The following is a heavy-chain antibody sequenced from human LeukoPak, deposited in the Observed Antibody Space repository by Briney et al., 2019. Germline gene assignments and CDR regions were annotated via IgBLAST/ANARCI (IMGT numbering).Heavy chain of an antibody. CDR1: GYTFTGYY. CDR2: INPNSGGA. J-gene: IGHJ3*02. Sequence: ASVKVSCKTSGYTFTGYYIQWARQAPGQGLEWMGWINPNSGGASYVQKFQGRVTMTSDTSISTAYMELSSLRSDDTAVYYCARDSRNYYDSRGGGDEAFDIWGQGTMVTVSS. V-gene: IGHV1-2*02. CDR3: ARDSRNYYDSRGGGDEAFDI. D-gene: IGHD3-22*01.